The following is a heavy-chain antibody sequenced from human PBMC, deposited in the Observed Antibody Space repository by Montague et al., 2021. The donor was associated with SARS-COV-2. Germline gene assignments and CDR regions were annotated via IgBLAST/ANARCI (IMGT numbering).Heavy chain of an antibody. Sequence: SETPSLTCTVSGVSVSNRYTHWSWIRQSPGKGLEWIGHIDYGGSPNYSPSLHSRVTISLDTSKNQLSLRLNSATAADTAAYYCASYWQGGSGRGSWGQGTLVTVSS. CDR1: GVSVSNRYTH. CDR2: IDYGGSP. V-gene: IGHV4-61*01. D-gene: IGHD3-10*01. J-gene: IGHJ5*02. CDR3: ASYWQGGSGRGS.